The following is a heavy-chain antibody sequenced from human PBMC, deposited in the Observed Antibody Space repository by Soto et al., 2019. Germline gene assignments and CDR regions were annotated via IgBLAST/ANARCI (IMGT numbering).Heavy chain of an antibody. CDR3: NVDIVATRMSYYGMDV. D-gene: IGHD5-12*01. V-gene: IGHV3-21*01. CDR1: GFTFSSYS. Sequence: GGSLRLSCAASGFTFSSYSMNWVRQAPGKGLEWVSSISSSSYIYYADSVKGRFTISRDNAKNSLYLQMNSLRAEDTAVYYCNVDIVATRMSYYGMDVWGQGTTVTVSS. CDR2: ISSSSYI. J-gene: IGHJ6*02.